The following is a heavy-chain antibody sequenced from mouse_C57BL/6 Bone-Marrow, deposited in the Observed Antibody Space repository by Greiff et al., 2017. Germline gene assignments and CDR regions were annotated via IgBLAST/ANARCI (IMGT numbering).Heavy chain of an antibody. J-gene: IGHJ2*01. CDR3: TTSPTAVRFDY. V-gene: IGHV14-4*01. CDR1: GFNIKDDY. Sequence: VQLKESGAELVRPGASVKLSCKASGFNIKDDYMHWVKQRPEQGLEWLGWIDPENGDTAYASKFQGKATITADTSSNTAYLQLSSLTSEDAAVDYCTTSPTAVRFDYWGQGTTLTVSS. CDR2: IDPENGDT. D-gene: IGHD1-1*01.